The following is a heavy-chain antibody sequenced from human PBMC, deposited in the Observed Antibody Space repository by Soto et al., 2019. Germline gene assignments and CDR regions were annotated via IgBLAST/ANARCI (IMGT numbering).Heavy chain of an antibody. J-gene: IGHJ4*02. CDR2: ISYDGSNK. CDR3: ARDPGITMIVVSLDC. Sequence: RLSCAASGFTFSSYAMHWVRQAPGKGLEWVAVISYDGSNKYYADSVKGRFTISRDNSKNTLYLQMNSLRAEDTAVYYCARDPGITMIVVSLDCWGQGTLVTV. CDR1: GFTFSSYA. D-gene: IGHD3-22*01. V-gene: IGHV3-30-3*01.